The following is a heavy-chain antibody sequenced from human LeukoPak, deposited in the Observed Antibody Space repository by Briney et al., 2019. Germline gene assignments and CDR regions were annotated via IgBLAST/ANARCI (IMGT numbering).Heavy chain of an antibody. D-gene: IGHD6-13*01. V-gene: IGHV3-66*01. Sequence: GGSLRLSCAASGITISSNHMTWVRQAPGKGLEWVSVIYDGGSTSYADSVKGRFIISRDNSKNTLYLQMNSLRGEDTAVYYCARDIAADAFDYWGQGTLVTVSS. J-gene: IGHJ4*02. CDR3: ARDIAADAFDY. CDR1: GITISSNH. CDR2: IYDGGST.